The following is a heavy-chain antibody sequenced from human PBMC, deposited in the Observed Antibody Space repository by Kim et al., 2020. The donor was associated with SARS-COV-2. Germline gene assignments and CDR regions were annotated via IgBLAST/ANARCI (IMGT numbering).Heavy chain of an antibody. Sequence: SETLSLTCTVSSDSISSYYWSWIRQLPGKGLEWIGYIFHSGSTNYNPSLKSRFTISWDTSRNQFSLDLTSVSDADTAVYYCTRSEGRASWHQFDYWGQGILVTVSS. CDR3: TRSEGRASWHQFDY. CDR2: IFHSGST. V-gene: IGHV4-59*01. J-gene: IGHJ4*02. CDR1: SDSISSYY.